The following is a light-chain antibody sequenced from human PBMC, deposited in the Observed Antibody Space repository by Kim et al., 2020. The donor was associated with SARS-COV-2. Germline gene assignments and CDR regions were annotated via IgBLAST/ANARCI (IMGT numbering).Light chain of an antibody. CDR3: QQRQSWPLT. Sequence: LSPGERATLSCRARQDVNIYLGWYQQKPGQSPRLLSYDASIRATGIPPRFSGAGSGTDFTLTISSLEPEDFAVYYCQQRQSWPLTFGGGTKVDIK. V-gene: IGKV3-11*01. J-gene: IGKJ4*01. CDR1: QDVNIY. CDR2: DAS.